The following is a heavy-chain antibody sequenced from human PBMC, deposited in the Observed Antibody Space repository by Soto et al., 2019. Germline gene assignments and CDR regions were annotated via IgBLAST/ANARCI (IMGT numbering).Heavy chain of an antibody. CDR3: ATVATSNDLFDP. CDR2: MNPNSGNT. Sequence: ASVKVSCKASGYTFTSYDINWVRQATGQGLEWMGWMNPNSGNTGYAQNFQGRVTMTRNTSISTAYMELSSLRSEDTAVYYCATVATSNDLFDPWGQGTLVTVS. J-gene: IGHJ5*02. CDR1: GYTFTSYD. V-gene: IGHV1-8*01. D-gene: IGHD5-12*01.